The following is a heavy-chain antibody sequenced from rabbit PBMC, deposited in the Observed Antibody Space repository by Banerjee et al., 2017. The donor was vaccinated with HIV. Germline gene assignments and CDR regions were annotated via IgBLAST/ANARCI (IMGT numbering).Heavy chain of an antibody. Sequence: QEQLEESGGGLVKPEGSLTLTCTASGFSFSSSYYMSWVRQAPGKGLGWIACIYAGNSGSTYYASWAKGRFTISKTSSTTVTLQMTSLTAADTATYFCARGDYTGGLDAYYFNLWGPGTLVTVS. CDR3: ARGDYTGGLDAYYFNL. J-gene: IGHJ4*01. CDR2: IYAGNSGST. CDR1: GFSFSSSYY. V-gene: IGHV1S45*01. D-gene: IGHD4-1*01.